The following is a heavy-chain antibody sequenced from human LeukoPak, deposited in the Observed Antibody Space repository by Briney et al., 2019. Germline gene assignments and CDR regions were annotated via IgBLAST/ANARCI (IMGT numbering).Heavy chain of an antibody. D-gene: IGHD3-22*01. CDR2: IIPIFGTA. V-gene: IGHV1-69*13. Sequence: ASVKVSCKASGGTFSSYAISWVRQAPGQGLEWMGGIIPIFGTANYAQKFQGRVTITADESTSTAYMELSSLRSEYTAVYYCARGLRYYYDSSGYYYGDNWFDPWGQGTLVTVSS. CDR1: GGTFSSYA. J-gene: IGHJ5*02. CDR3: ARGLRYYYDSSGYYYGDNWFDP.